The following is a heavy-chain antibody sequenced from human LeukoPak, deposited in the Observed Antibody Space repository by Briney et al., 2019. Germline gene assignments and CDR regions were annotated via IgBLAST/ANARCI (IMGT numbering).Heavy chain of an antibody. J-gene: IGHJ3*02. V-gene: IGHV4-34*01. CDR3: ARESYSSGWSAFDI. Sequence: PSETLSLTCAVYGGSFSGYYWSWIRQPPGKGLEWIGEINHSGSTNYNPSLKSRVTISVDTSKNQFSLKLSSVTAADTAVYYCARESYSSGWSAFDIWGQGTMVTVSS. D-gene: IGHD6-19*01. CDR1: GGSFSGYY. CDR2: INHSGST.